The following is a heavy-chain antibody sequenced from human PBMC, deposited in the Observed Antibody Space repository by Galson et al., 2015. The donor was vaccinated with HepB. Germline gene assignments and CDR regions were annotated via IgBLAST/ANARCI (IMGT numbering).Heavy chain of an antibody. CDR3: AKMSVGCFDY. CDR2: IYPGDSDT. J-gene: IGHJ4*02. CDR1: GYIFSNYW. V-gene: IGHV5-51*01. D-gene: IGHD1-26*01. Sequence: QSGAEVKKPGESLKISCKGSGYIFSNYWIVWVRQMPGKGLESMGIIYPGDSDTKYSPSFQGQVTISADKSTSTAYLQWSSLKASDTAMYYCAKMSVGCFDYWGQGTLVTVAS.